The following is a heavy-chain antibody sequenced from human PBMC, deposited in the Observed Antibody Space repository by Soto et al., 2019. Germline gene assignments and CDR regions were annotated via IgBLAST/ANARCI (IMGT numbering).Heavy chain of an antibody. Sequence: GGSLRLSCAASGFTFSSYWMNWVRQAPGKGPEWVANIKQDGSEKDYVDSVKGRFTISRDNAKNSLYLQMKSLRAEDTAVYYCARGHSSAFDCWVKGTRVTVSS. CDR2: IKQDGSEK. CDR3: ARGHSSAFDC. J-gene: IGHJ3*01. D-gene: IGHD6-13*01. CDR1: GFTFSSYW. V-gene: IGHV3-7*03.